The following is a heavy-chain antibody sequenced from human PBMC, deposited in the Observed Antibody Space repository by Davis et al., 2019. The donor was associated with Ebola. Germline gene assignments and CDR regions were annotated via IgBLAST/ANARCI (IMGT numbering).Heavy chain of an antibody. CDR1: GYTFTNYY. V-gene: IGHV1-46*01. Sequence: ASVKVSCKASGYTFTNYYLHWVRQAPGQGLEWMGIINPSGGRTSYAQKFQGRVTMTRDTSTSTVYMELSSLRSEDTAVYYCAREIKRAEQGSFFENWGQGTLVTVSS. D-gene: IGHD3-16*02. CDR3: AREIKRAEQGSFFEN. CDR2: INPSGGRT. J-gene: IGHJ4*02.